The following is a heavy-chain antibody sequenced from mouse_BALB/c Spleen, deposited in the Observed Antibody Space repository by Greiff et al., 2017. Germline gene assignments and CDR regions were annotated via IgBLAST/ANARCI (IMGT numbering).Heavy chain of an antibody. CDR1: GYTFTDYD. J-gene: IGHJ3*01. V-gene: IGHV1-15*01. Sequence: QVQLKQSGADLVRPGASVKLSCKASGYTFTDYDMSWVNQTPVHGLEWIGAIHPGSGGTAYNQKFKGKATLTADKSSSTAYMELSSLTTEDSAVYYCTRDGNYAWFAYWGQGTLVTVSA. D-gene: IGHD2-1*01. CDR2: IHPGSGGT. CDR3: TRDGNYAWFAY.